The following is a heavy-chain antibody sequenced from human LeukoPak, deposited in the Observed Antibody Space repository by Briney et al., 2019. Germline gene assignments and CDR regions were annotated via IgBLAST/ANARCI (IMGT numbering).Heavy chain of an antibody. D-gene: IGHD5-12*01. CDR2: VYYSGST. J-gene: IGHJ4*02. CDR3: ARSSDYDLGSLDY. V-gene: IGHV4-59*01. CDR1: GGSISSYY. Sequence: SETLSLTCTVSGGSISSYYWSWIRQPPGKGLEWIGYVYYSGSTNYNPSLKSRVTISVDTSKKQFSLKLSSVTAVDTAVYYCARSSDYDLGSLDYWGQGALVTVSS.